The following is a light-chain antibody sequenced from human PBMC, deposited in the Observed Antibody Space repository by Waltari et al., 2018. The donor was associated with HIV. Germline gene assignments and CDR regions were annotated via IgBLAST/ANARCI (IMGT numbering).Light chain of an antibody. CDR1: QSVLHSSSSKNN. J-gene: IGKJ1*01. Sequence: DIVLTQSPDSLAVSLGERATINCKSSQSVLHSSSSKNNLAWYQQKPGQPPKLLIYWASTRESGVPDRFSGSGSGTDFTLTISSLQAEDVAVYYCQQYYVTPRTFGQGTTVAIK. V-gene: IGKV4-1*01. CDR3: QQYYVTPRT. CDR2: WAS.